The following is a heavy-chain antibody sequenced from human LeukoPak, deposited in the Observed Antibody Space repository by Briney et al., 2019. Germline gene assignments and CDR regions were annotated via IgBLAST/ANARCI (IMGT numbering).Heavy chain of an antibody. CDR1: GGSISSSSYY. J-gene: IGHJ4*02. CDR2: IYYTGST. D-gene: IGHD2/OR15-2a*01. Sequence: SETLSLTCTVSGGSISSSSYYWGWIRQPPGKGLEWIGSIYYTGSTYYNPSLKSRVTISIDTSKNQFSLKLSSVTAADTAVYYCVRGYYSRGDYWGQGTLVTVSS. CDR3: VRGYYSRGDY. V-gene: IGHV4-39*01.